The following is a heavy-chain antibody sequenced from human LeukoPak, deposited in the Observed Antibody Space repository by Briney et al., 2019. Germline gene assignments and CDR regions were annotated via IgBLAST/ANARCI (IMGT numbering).Heavy chain of an antibody. J-gene: IGHJ4*02. V-gene: IGHV3-74*01. CDR1: GFTFSSYW. D-gene: IGHD6-19*01. CDR3: AKDFKSSGWYVLPYFDY. CDR2: SNSDGSST. Sequence: GSLRLSCAASGFTFSSYWMHWVRQAPGKGLVWVSRSNSDGSSTSYADSVKGRFTISRDNAKNTLYLQMNSLRAEDTAVYYCAKDFKSSGWYVLPYFDYWGQGTLVTVSS.